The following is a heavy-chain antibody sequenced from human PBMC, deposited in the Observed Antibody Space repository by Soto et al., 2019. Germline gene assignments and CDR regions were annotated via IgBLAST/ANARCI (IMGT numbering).Heavy chain of an antibody. CDR2: IYYSVST. CDR1: GESISSRSYY. V-gene: IGHV4-39*01. CDR3: ARQRTSVVTQDYCDG. D-gene: IGHD4-17*01. Sequence: PSYALSLPCTFTGESISSRSYYGGWIRQPPGKGLECIGSIYYSVSTYNNPSLRSRGSLSIYTSKDQLHLKLKPVTAADTALYFCARQRTSVVTQDYCDGGGR. J-gene: IGHJ2*01.